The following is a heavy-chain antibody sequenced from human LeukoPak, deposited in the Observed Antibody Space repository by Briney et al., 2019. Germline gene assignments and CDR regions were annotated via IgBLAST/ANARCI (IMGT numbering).Heavy chain of an antibody. CDR1: GFTFSSYV. J-gene: IGHJ4*02. Sequence: PGGSLRLSCAASGFTFSSYVMNWVRQAPGKGLEWVSYISSGSTIYDADSVKGRFTISRDNAKNSLYLQMNSLRAEDTAVYYCARESIAVAGAPFDYWGQGTLDTVSS. CDR2: ISSGSTI. CDR3: ARESIAVAGAPFDY. D-gene: IGHD6-19*01. V-gene: IGHV3-48*03.